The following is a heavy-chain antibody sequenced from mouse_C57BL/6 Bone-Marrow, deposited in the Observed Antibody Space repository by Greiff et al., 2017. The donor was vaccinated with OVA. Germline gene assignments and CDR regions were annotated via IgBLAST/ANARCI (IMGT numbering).Heavy chain of an antibody. CDR3: ASRGDGYSIY. D-gene: IGHD2-3*01. CDR2: IYPGSGST. CDR1: GYTFTSSW. Sequence: VQLQQPGAELVKPGASVKLSCKASGYTFTSSWITWVKQRPGQGLEWIGDIYPGSGSTNYNEKFKSKAPLTVDTSSSTADMQRSSRTSEDSAVYYCASRGDGYSIYWGQGTLVTVSA. J-gene: IGHJ3*01. V-gene: IGHV1-55*01.